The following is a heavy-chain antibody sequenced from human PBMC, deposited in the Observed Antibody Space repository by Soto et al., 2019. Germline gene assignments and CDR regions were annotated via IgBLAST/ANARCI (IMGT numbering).Heavy chain of an antibody. CDR3: ARETWGNPVLWFGELSRGGPDY. D-gene: IGHD3-10*01. J-gene: IGHJ4*02. Sequence: QLQLQESGPGLVKPSETLSLTCTVSGGSISSSSYYWGWIRQPPGKGLEWIGSIYYSGSTYYNPSLKSRVTISVDTSKNQFSLKLSSVTAADTAVYYCARETWGNPVLWFGELSRGGPDYWGQGTLVTVSS. CDR1: GGSISSSSYY. V-gene: IGHV4-39*01. CDR2: IYYSGST.